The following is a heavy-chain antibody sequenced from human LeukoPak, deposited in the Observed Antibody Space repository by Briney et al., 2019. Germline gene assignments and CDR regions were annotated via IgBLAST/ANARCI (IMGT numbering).Heavy chain of an antibody. V-gene: IGHV4-59*08. D-gene: IGHD2-15*01. CDR2: IYYSGST. J-gene: IGHJ2*01. CDR3: ARRIVVVVAGTPYWYFDL. CDR1: GGSISSYY. Sequence: PSETLSPTCTVYGGSISSYYWSWIRQPPGKGLEWIGYIYYSGSTNYNPSLKSRVTISVDTSKNQFSLKLSSVTAADTAVYYCARRIVVVVAGTPYWYFDLWGRGTLVSVSS.